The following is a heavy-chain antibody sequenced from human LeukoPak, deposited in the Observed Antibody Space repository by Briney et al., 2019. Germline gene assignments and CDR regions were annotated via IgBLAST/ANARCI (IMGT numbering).Heavy chain of an antibody. CDR1: GFTFDDYA. J-gene: IGHJ4*02. D-gene: IGHD6-13*01. CDR2: ISWNSGSI. Sequence: GGSLRLSCAASGFTFDDYAMHWVRQAPGKGLEWVSGISWNSGSIGYADSVKGRFTISRDNAKNSLYLQMNSLRAEDMALYYCEKDIAAAREGPFDYWGQGTLVTVSS. V-gene: IGHV3-9*03. CDR3: EKDIAAAREGPFDY.